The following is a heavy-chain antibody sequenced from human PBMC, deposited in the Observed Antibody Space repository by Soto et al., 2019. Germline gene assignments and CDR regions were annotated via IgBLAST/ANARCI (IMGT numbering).Heavy chain of an antibody. CDR1: GYTFTSYA. V-gene: IGHV1-3*01. CDR3: ARAPGSDYYDSSGYHRPLDY. CDR2: INAGNGNT. Sequence: ASVQVSCKASGYTFTSYAMHWVRQAPGQRLEWMGWINAGNGNTKYSQKFQGRVTITRDTSASTAYMELSSLRSEDTAVYYCARAPGSDYYDSSGYHRPLDYWGQGTLVTVSS. J-gene: IGHJ4*02. D-gene: IGHD3-22*01.